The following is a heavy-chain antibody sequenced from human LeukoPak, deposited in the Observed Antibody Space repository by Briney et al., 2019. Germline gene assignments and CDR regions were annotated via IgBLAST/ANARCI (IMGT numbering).Heavy chain of an antibody. CDR3: ARNPGIAAAGTREYYYYMDV. Sequence: GGSLRLSCAASGFTFSSYWMSCVRQAPGKGLEWVANIKQDGSEKYYVDSVKGRFTISRDNAKNSLYLQMNSLRAEDTAVYYCARNPGIAAAGTREYYYYMDVWGKGTTVTVSS. CDR2: IKQDGSEK. CDR1: GFTFSSYW. D-gene: IGHD6-13*01. V-gene: IGHV3-7*01. J-gene: IGHJ6*03.